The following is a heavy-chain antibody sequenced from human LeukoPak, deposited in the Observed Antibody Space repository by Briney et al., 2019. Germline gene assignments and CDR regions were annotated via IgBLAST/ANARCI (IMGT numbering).Heavy chain of an antibody. V-gene: IGHV4-31*03. D-gene: IGHD3-10*01. CDR1: GGSISSGGYY. CDR3: ARATGRWFDP. J-gene: IGHJ5*02. Sequence: SETLSLTCTVSGGSISSGGYYWSWICQHPGTGLEWIGYIYYSGSTYYNPSLKSRVTISVDTSKNQFSLKLSSVTAADTAVYYCARATGRWFDPWGQGTLVTVSS. CDR2: IYYSGST.